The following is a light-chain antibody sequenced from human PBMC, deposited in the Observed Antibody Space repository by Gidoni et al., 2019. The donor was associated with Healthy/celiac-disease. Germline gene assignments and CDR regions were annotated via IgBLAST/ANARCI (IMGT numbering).Light chain of an antibody. CDR1: QSVSSY. J-gene: IGKJ4*01. CDR2: DAS. V-gene: IGKV3-11*01. CDR3: QQRSNWPPALT. Sequence: EIVLTQSPATLSLSPGERATLSCRASQSVSSYLAWYHQKPGQAPRLLIYDASTRAPGIPARFSGSVSGTDFTLTISSLEPEDFAVYYCQQRSNWPPALTFGGGTKVEIK.